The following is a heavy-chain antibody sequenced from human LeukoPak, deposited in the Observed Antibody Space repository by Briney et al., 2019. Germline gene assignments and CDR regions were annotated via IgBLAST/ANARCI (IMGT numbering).Heavy chain of an antibody. J-gene: IGHJ4*02. CDR1: GFTFSSYG. D-gene: IGHD4-11*01. Sequence: GGSLRLSCAASGFTFSSYGMHWVRQAPGKGLEWVAVISYDGSNKYYADSVKGRFTTSRDNSKNTLYLQMNSLKTEDTAVHYCARDYSNYRGLDYWGQGTLVTVSS. CDR3: ARDYSNYRGLDY. CDR2: ISYDGSNK. V-gene: IGHV3-30*03.